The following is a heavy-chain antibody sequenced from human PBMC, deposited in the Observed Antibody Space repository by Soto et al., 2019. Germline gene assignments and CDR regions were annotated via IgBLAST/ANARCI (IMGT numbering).Heavy chain of an antibody. CDR2: VSGSGDRT. J-gene: IGHJ4*02. Sequence: LRLSCAASGFTFNTYAMSWVRQAPGKGLEWVSGVSGSGDRTHYADSVKGRFTISRDNSKNTLSLQMNSLRAEDTAVYYCAKASTYEYVWGSYRYYFDYWGQGTVVTVSS. CDR3: AKASTYEYVWGSYRYYFDY. V-gene: IGHV3-23*01. CDR1: GFTFNTYA. D-gene: IGHD3-16*02.